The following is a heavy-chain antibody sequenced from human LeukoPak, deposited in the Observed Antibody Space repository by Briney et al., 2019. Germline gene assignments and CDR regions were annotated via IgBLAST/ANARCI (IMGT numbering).Heavy chain of an antibody. CDR2: IKQDGSEK. J-gene: IGHJ4*02. Sequence: PGGSLRLSCAASGFTFSSYWMSWVRQAPGKGLEWVANIKQDGSEKYYVDSVKGRFTISRDNAKNSLYLQMNSLRAEDTAVYYCARERRTGSSGFRDYWGQRPLVTFSS. CDR1: GFTFSSYW. V-gene: IGHV3-7*03. CDR3: ARERRTGSSGFRDY. D-gene: IGHD6-13*01.